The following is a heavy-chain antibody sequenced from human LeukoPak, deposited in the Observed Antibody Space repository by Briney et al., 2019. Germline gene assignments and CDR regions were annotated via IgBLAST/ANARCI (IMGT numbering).Heavy chain of an antibody. CDR3: ARGLRGYSYGK. CDR1: GGSISSYY. CDR2: IYYSGGT. Sequence: SETLSLTCTVSGGSISSYYRSWIRQPPGKGLEWVGYIYYSGGTNYNPSRKSRVTISVDTSKKQFSLKLSSVTAADTVVYFCARGLRGYSYGKWGQGTLVTVSS. D-gene: IGHD5-18*01. J-gene: IGHJ4*02. V-gene: IGHV4-59*01.